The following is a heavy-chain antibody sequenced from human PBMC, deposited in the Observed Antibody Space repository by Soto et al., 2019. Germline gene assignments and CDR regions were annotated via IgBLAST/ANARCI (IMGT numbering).Heavy chain of an antibody. CDR1: GFSFSYYG. CDR3: ARETSTGNYYMDV. D-gene: IGHD2-2*01. J-gene: IGHJ6*03. Sequence: EVQLVESGGGLVQPGGSLRLSCAASGFSFSYYGMNWVRQAPGKGLEWVSYISTSSSNIYYADSVKGRFTISRDNAKNALSLQMTSLRAADRAVYYCARETSTGNYYMDVWGKGTTVNVSS. V-gene: IGHV3-48*01. CDR2: ISTSSSNI.